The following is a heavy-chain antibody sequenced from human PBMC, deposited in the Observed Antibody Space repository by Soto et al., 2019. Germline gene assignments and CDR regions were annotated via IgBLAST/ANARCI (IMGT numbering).Heavy chain of an antibody. CDR1: GFTFRSNG. J-gene: IGHJ4*02. V-gene: IGHV1-18*04. D-gene: IGHD3-22*01. Sequence: QVQMEQSGAEVKKPGASVKVSCKTSGFTFRSNGIVWVRQAPGQRLEWMGWISPYNGNTRYAQKVQGRVTLTTDVSTTTAYMELRVLRSDDTAVYYCARGKYFYDNSGWGIFDYWGQGTLVTVSS. CDR3: ARGKYFYDNSGWGIFDY. CDR2: ISPYNGNT.